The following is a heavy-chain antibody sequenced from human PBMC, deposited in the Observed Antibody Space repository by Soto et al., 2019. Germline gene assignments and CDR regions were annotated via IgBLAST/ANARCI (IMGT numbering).Heavy chain of an antibody. Sequence: GESLKISCKGSGYSFTSYWIGWLRQMPGKGLEWMGIIYPGDSDTRYSPSFQGQVTISADKSISTAYLQWSSLKASDTAMYYCARRKRGAIQLYYYYGMEVWGQGTMVTLSS. V-gene: IGHV5-51*01. D-gene: IGHD5-18*01. J-gene: IGHJ6*01. CDR3: ARRKRGAIQLYYYYGMEV. CDR1: GYSFTSYW. CDR2: IYPGDSDT.